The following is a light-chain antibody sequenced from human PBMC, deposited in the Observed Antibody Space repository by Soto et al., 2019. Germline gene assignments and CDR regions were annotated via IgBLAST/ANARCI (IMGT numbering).Light chain of an antibody. J-gene: IGLJ1*01. Sequence: QSVLTQPASVSGSPGQSITISCPGTSSDVGGYNYVSWYQQHPVKAPKLMIYDVTNRPSGVSDRSSGSKSGNTASLTISGLQAEDEADYYCSSYTSSSTPYVFGTGTKVTVL. V-gene: IGLV2-14*01. CDR3: SSYTSSSTPYV. CDR1: SSDVGGYNY. CDR2: DVT.